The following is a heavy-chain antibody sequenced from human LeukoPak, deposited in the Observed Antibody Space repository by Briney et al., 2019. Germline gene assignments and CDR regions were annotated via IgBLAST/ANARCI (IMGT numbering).Heavy chain of an antibody. J-gene: IGHJ4*02. CDR2: ISSSSSYI. CDR1: GFTFSSYS. D-gene: IGHD4-17*01. Sequence: GGSLRLSCAASGFTFSSYSMNWVRQAPGKGLVWVSSISSSSSYISYADSVKGRFPISRDNAKNSLYLQMNSLRAEDTAVYYCARSTTATTPYYFDYWGQGTLVTVSS. CDR3: ARSTTATTPYYFDY. V-gene: IGHV3-21*01.